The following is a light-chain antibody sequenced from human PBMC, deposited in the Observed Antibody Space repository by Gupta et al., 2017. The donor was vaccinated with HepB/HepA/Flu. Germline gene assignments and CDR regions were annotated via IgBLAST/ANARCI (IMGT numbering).Light chain of an antibody. V-gene: IGKV3-20*01. Sequence: VLLQSSGTLSLSPGKRATLSCRASQSVSSNYLAWYQRKPGKAPRLLVYGASSRATGIPDRFSGSGSGTDFTLTISRLEPEDFAVYYCQQDGSSPFTFGGGTKVEIK. CDR1: QSVSSNY. CDR2: GAS. CDR3: QQDGSSPFT. J-gene: IGKJ4*01.